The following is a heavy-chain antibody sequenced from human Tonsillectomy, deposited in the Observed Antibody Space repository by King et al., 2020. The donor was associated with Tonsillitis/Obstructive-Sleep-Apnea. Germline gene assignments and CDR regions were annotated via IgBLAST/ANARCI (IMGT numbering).Heavy chain of an antibody. CDR3: AKIRGYVSWSYYIHYGMDV. V-gene: IGHV4-59*01. Sequence: VQLQESGPGLVKPSETLSLTCTVSGGSISSYYWSWIRQPPGKGLEWIGYIYYSGSTNYNPSLKSRVTISVDTSKNQFSLKLSSVTAADTAVYYCAKIRGYVSWSYYIHYGMDVWGHGTTVTVSS. CDR2: IYYSGST. D-gene: IGHD3-10*01. J-gene: IGHJ6*02. CDR1: GGSISSYY.